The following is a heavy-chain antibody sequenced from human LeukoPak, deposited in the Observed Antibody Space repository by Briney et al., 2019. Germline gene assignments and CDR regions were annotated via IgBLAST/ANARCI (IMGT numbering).Heavy chain of an antibody. CDR2: ISSSSSNI. V-gene: IGHV3-21*01. CDR3: ARCTTGRTFGSLREIKRSREIDY. D-gene: IGHD1-1*01. CDR1: GFTFSSYS. J-gene: IGHJ4*02. Sequence: GGSLRLSCAASGFTFSSYSMNWVRQAPGKGLEWVSSISSSSSNIYYADSVKGRFTIPRDNAKNSLYLQMNSLRVEDTAVYYCARCTTGRTFGSLREIKRSREIDYWGQGTLVTVSS.